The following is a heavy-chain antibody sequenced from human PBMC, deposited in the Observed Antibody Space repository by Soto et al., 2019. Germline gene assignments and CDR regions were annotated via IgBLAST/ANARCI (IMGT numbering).Heavy chain of an antibody. CDR2: ISYDGSNK. CDR1: GFTFSSYG. V-gene: IGHV3-30*18. D-gene: IGHD3-22*01. CDR3: AKAYQVWFSSGYYYFDY. J-gene: IGHJ4*02. Sequence: PGGSLRLSCAASGFTFSSYGMHWVRQAPGKGLEWVAVISYDGSNKYYADSVKGRFTISRDNAKNTLYLQLNSLGADDTAVYYCAKAYQVWFSSGYYYFDYWGQGTLVTVSS.